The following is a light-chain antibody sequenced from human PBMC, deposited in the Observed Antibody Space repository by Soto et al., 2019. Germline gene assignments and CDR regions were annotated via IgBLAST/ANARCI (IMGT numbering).Light chain of an antibody. CDR3: QLYSGSPWT. CDR1: QSINNKY. V-gene: IGKV3-20*01. Sequence: EIVLTQSPGTLSLSPGERATLSCRASQSINNKYLAWYQQEPGQTPRLLIHGVSIRATGIPDRFSGSGSGTDCPLTISRLEPEGFAVYYCQLYSGSPWTFGQGTKVEIK. CDR2: GVS. J-gene: IGKJ1*01.